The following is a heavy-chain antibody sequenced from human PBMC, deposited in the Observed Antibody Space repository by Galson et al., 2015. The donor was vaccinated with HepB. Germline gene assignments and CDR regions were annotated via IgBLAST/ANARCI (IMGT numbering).Heavy chain of an antibody. CDR3: AYDSRGWSTFDY. V-gene: IGHV3-74*01. J-gene: IGHJ4*02. D-gene: IGHD3-22*01. CDR1: GFTFSRYW. Sequence: SLRLSCAVSGFTFSRYWMHWVRQVPGKGLVWVLSINSDGSATRYADSVKGRFTVSRDNAKNTLYLQMNSLRVEDTAVYYCAYDSRGWSTFDYWGQGTLVTVSS. CDR2: INSDGSAT.